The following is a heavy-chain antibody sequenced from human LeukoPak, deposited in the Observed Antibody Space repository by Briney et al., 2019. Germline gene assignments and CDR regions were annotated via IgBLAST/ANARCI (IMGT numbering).Heavy chain of an antibody. V-gene: IGHV1/OR15-3*02. CDR1: GYTFTDYY. D-gene: IGHD5-12*01. CDR2: INAGNGNT. J-gene: IGHJ6*02. CDR3: ARARGIVAGMDV. Sequence: GASVKVSCKASGYTFTDYYMHWVQQAPGKGLEWMGWINAGNGNTKYSQKFQGRVTITRDTSASTAYMELSSLRSEDTAVYYCARARGIVAGMDVWGQGTTVTVSS.